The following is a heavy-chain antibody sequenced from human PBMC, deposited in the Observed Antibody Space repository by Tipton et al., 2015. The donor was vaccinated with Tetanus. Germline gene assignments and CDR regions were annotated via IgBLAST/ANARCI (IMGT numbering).Heavy chain of an antibody. CDR1: GFTFSNTG. CDR2: IWSDGNTK. Sequence: SLRLSCATSGFTFSNTGFFWVRQAPGKGLEGVALIWSDGNTKYNVDSVKGRFTISRDSSTNTVYLQMNSLRAEDTALYYCAKGGGGTSSWPFDYWGQGTLVTVSS. D-gene: IGHD6-13*01. J-gene: IGHJ4*02. V-gene: IGHV3-30*02. CDR3: AKGGGGTSSWPFDY.